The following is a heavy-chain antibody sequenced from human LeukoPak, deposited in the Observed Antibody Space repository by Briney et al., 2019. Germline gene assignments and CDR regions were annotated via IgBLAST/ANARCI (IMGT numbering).Heavy chain of an antibody. CDR1: GTTFNIYE. Sequence: SLRIACVDTGTTFNIYEMSWVRQPPRKWMEWVSHISSSGSSTYYADSVVGRSCISRDNAKNSLYLQMNSLRAEDTAVYYCARCPMVLIRAAANYAFDIWGQGTMVTVSS. CDR2: ISSSGSST. J-gene: IGHJ3*02. V-gene: IGHV3-48*03. CDR3: ARCPMVLIRAAANYAFDI. D-gene: IGHD6-13*01.